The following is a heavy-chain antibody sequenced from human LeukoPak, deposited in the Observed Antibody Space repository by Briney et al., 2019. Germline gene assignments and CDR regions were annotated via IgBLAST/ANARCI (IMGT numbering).Heavy chain of an antibody. CDR3: ARSPYDSSGYYPLFYAFDI. CDR1: GGTFSSYA. J-gene: IGHJ3*02. CDR2: IIPIFGTA. V-gene: IGHV1-69*05. Sequence: SVKVSCKASGGTFSSYAISWLRQAPEQGLEWTGGIIPIFGTANYAQKFQGRVTITTDESTSTAYMELSSLRSEDTAVYYCARSPYDSSGYYPLFYAFDIWGQGTMVTVSS. D-gene: IGHD3-22*01.